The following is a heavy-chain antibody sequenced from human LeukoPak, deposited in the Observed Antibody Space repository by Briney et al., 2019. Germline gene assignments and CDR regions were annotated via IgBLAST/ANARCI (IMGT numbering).Heavy chain of an antibody. D-gene: IGHD3-22*01. J-gene: IGHJ4*02. V-gene: IGHV3-30*02. CDR3: AAQGYFDDSGYYPYYFNY. Sequence: GGSLRLSCAASGFTFSSYGMHWVRQAPGKGLEWVAFIRYDGSNKYYADSVKGRFTISRDNAKKSLFLHMSSLRAEDTAVYYCAAQGYFDDSGYYPYYFNYWGQGTLVTVSS. CDR1: GFTFSSYG. CDR2: IRYDGSNK.